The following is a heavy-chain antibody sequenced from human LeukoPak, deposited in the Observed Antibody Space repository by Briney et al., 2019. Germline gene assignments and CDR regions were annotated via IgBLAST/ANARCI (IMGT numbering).Heavy chain of an antibody. Sequence: SETLSLTCTVSGGSISSGGYYWSWIRQPPGKGLEWIGYIYHSGSTYYNPSLKSRVTISVDRSKNQFSLKLSSVTAADTAVYYCARGILGYCSSTSCFTYDYWGQGTLVTVSS. V-gene: IGHV4-30-2*01. CDR1: GGSISSGGYY. J-gene: IGHJ4*02. CDR2: IYHSGST. D-gene: IGHD2-2*01. CDR3: ARGILGYCSSTSCFTYDY.